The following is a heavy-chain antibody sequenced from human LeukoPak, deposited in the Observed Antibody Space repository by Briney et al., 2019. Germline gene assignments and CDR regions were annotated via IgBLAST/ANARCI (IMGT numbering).Heavy chain of an antibody. D-gene: IGHD5-12*01. Sequence: PGGSLRLSCAASGFTFSSYSMNWVRQAPGKGLEWVSSISSNGATTYYADSVKGRFTISRDNSKNTVYLQMNSLRAEDTAVYYCVKDRPTWPIDFWGQGTLVTVSS. CDR2: ISSNGATT. J-gene: IGHJ4*02. CDR3: VKDRPTWPIDF. CDR1: GFTFSSYS. V-gene: IGHV3-23*01.